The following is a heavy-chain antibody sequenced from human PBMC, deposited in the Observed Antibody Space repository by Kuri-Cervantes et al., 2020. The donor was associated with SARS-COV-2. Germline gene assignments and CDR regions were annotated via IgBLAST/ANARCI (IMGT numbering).Heavy chain of an antibody. CDR1: GFTFSSYS. Sequence: GESLKISCAASGFTFSSYSMNWVRQAPGKGLEWVSSISSSSSYIYYADSVKGRFTISRDNAKNSLYLQMNSLRAEDTAVYYCASLDVVVPAAIREKFYYYYGMDVWGQGTTVTVSS. D-gene: IGHD2-2*02. CDR2: ISSSSSYI. V-gene: IGHV3-21*01. CDR3: ASLDVVVPAAIREKFYYYYGMDV. J-gene: IGHJ6*02.